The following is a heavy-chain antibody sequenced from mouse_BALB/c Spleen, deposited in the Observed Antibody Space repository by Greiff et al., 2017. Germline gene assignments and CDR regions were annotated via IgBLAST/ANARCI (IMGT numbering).Heavy chain of an antibody. CDR3: ARGGLLRYYAMDY. CDR2: ISSVSSTI. V-gene: IGHV5-17*02. D-gene: IGHD1-1*01. Sequence: EVQLVESGGGLVQPGGSRKLSCAASGFTFSSFGMHWVRQAPEKGLEWVAYISSVSSTIYYADTVKGRFTISRDNPKNTLFLQMTSLRSEDTAMYYCARGGLLRYYAMDYWGQGTSVTVSS. CDR1: GFTFSSFG. J-gene: IGHJ4*01.